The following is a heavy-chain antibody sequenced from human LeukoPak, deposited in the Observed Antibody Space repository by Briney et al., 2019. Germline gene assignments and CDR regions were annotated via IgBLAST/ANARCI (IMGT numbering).Heavy chain of an antibody. CDR2: MNPNSGNT. V-gene: IGHV1-8*03. J-gene: IGHJ4*02. Sequence: EASVKVSCKASGYTFTGYYMHWVRQATGQGLEWMGWMNPNSGNTGYAQKFQGRVTITRNTSISTAYMELSSLRSEDTAVYYCARVPLGSNHLDYWGQGTLVTVSS. D-gene: IGHD2-15*01. CDR1: GYTFTGYY. CDR3: ARVPLGSNHLDY.